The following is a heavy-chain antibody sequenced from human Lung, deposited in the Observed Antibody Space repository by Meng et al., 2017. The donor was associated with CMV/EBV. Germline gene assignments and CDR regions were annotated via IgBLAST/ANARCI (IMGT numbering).Heavy chain of an antibody. V-gene: IGHV1-8*01. CDR3: ARTRIEVEPDGTKIKYYNYGMDV. J-gene: IGHJ6*02. CDR2: MNPNSGNT. D-gene: IGHD2-15*01. CDR1: GYTFTTYD. Sequence: ASXXVSXKASGYTFTTYDINWVRQATGQGLEWMGWMNPNSGNTGYAQKFQGRVTMTRVTSISTDYMELSSLTSDDTAVYYCARTRIEVEPDGTKIKYYNYGMDVWXQGTXVTVSS.